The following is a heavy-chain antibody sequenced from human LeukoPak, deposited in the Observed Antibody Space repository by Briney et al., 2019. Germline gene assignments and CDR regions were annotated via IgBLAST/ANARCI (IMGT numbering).Heavy chain of an antibody. V-gene: IGHV3-7*01. CDR2: INQNGTEK. CDR1: GFNFRAYW. Sequence: QAGGSLRLSCTTSGFNFRAYWMSWVRQAPGKGLEWVGNINQNGTEKYSVYSVKGRFTISRDNAKNSVYLQMNSLRAEDTGVYYCARTSPDGFSFDYWGQGTLVTVSS. J-gene: IGHJ4*02. D-gene: IGHD5-24*01. CDR3: ARTSPDGFSFDY.